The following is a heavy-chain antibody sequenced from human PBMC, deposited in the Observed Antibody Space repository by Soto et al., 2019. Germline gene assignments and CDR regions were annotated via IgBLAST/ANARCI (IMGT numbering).Heavy chain of an antibody. Sequence: PGGSLRLSCAASGFTFINYAMSWVRQAPGKGLEWVSAISGSGGSTYYADSVKGRFTISRDNSKNTLYLQMNSLRAEDTAVYYCATSSQNKYYYDSSGYTSAEYFQHWGQGTLVTVSS. D-gene: IGHD3-22*01. V-gene: IGHV3-23*01. CDR1: GFTFINYA. J-gene: IGHJ1*01. CDR3: ATSSQNKYYYDSSGYTSAEYFQH. CDR2: ISGSGGST.